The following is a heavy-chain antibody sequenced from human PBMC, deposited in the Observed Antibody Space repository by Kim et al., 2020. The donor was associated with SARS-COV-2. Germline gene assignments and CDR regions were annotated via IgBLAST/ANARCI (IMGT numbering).Heavy chain of an antibody. CDR2: ISSSSSYI. Sequence: GGYLRLSCAASGFTFSSYSMNWVRQATGKGLEWVSSISSSSSYIYYADSVKGRFTISRDNAKNSLYLQMNSLRAEDTAVYYCARDVREIVGVVTAIKLDYWGQGTLVTVSS. CDR3: ARDVREIVGVVTAIKLDY. CDR1: GFTFSSYS. V-gene: IGHV3-21*01. J-gene: IGHJ4*02. D-gene: IGHD2-21*02.